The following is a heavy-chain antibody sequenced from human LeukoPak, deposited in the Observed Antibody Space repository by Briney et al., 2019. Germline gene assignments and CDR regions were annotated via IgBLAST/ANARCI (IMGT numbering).Heavy chain of an antibody. CDR3: AKGTLSIAAAGIVEY. D-gene: IGHD6-13*01. V-gene: IGHV3-23*01. Sequence: PGGSLRLSCAASGSIFSNYAMSWVRQAPGKGLEWVSGISDSGGVTYYADSVKGRFTISRDNSKNTVYLQMNSLRAEDTAVYYCAKGTLSIAAAGIVEYWGQGTLVTVSS. J-gene: IGHJ4*02. CDR1: GSIFSNYA. CDR2: ISDSGGVT.